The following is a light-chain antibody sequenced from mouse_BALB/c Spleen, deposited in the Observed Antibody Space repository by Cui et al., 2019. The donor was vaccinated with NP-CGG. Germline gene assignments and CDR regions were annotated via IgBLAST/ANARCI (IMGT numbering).Light chain of an antibody. CDR3: ALWYSNHWV. J-gene: IGLJ1*01. V-gene: IGLV1*01. CDR2: GTR. CDR1: TGTVTTSNY. Sequence: QVVVTQESALTTSPGETVTLTCRSSTGTVTTSNYANWVQEKPDHLFTGLIGGTRNRVPGVPARFSGSLIGDKAALTITGAQTEDEAIYFCALWYSNHWVFGGGTKLTVL.